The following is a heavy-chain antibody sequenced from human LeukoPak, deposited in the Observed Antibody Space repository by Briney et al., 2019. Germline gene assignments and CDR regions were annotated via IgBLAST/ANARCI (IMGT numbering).Heavy chain of an antibody. D-gene: IGHD3-10*01. CDR2: IYYSGST. Sequence: QVQLQDSGPGLVKPSETLSLTCTVSGGSISSYYWIWIRQPPGKGLEWIGYIYYSGSTNYNPSLKSRVTISVDMSKNQFSLKLRSVTAADTAVYYCARYPGLEGAGSKGAFDYWGQGTLVTVSS. CDR1: GGSISSYY. J-gene: IGHJ4*02. CDR3: ARYPGLEGAGSKGAFDY. V-gene: IGHV4-59*01.